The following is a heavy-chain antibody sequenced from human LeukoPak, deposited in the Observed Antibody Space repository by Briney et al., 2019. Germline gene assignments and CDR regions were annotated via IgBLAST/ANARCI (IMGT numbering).Heavy chain of an antibody. D-gene: IGHD5-18*01. CDR1: GLIVSNHW. J-gene: IGHJ5*02. CDR3: ASLDTAKQPLANH. Sequence: GGSLRLSCVASGLIVSNHWMSWVRQAPGKGLEWVANIKEDRGREYYMDSVKGRFTISKDSTKNSLYLQMNSLRVEDTAMYYCASLDTAKQPLANHWGQGTLVTVSS. CDR2: IKEDRGRE. V-gene: IGHV3-7*03.